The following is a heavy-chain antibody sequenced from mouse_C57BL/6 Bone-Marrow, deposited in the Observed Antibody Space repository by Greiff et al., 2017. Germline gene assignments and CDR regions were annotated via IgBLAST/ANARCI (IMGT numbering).Heavy chain of an antibody. D-gene: IGHD1-1*01. J-gene: IGHJ3*01. CDR1: GYTFTSYW. V-gene: IGHV1-69*01. CDR3: ARDRYYGSSWFAY. Sequence: QVQLQQPGAELVMPGASVKLSCKASGYTFTSYWMHWVKQRPGPGLEWIGELDPSDSYTNYNQKFKGKSTLTVDKSSSTAYMQLSSLTSEDSAVYYSARDRYYGSSWFAYWGQGTLVTVSA. CDR2: LDPSDSYT.